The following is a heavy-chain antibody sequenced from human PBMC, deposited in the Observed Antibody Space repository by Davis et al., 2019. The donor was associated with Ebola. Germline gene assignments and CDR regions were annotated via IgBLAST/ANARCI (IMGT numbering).Heavy chain of an antibody. CDR3: ARGGSYYYGMDV. D-gene: IGHD2-15*01. J-gene: IGHJ6*02. V-gene: IGHV4-59*12. CDR1: GGSISSYY. Sequence: GSLRLSCTVSGGSISSYYWSWIRQPPGKGLEWIGYIYYSGSTNYNPSLKSRVTISVDRSKNQFSLKLSSVTAADTAVYYCARGGSYYYGMDVWGQGTTVTVSS. CDR2: IYYSGST.